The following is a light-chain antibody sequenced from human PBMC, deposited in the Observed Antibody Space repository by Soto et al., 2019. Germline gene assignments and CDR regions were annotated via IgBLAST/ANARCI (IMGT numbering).Light chain of an antibody. Sequence: DIQMTQSPSTLSASVGDRVTITCRASQSISSWLAWYQQKPGKAPNLLIYKASSLQSGVPSRFTGSGSGTEFTRTMSSLQPDVCGTSYCKHYNDKWTFGQGTKVEIK. J-gene: IGKJ1*01. CDR1: QSISSW. CDR2: KAS. V-gene: IGKV1-5*03. CDR3: KHYNDKWT.